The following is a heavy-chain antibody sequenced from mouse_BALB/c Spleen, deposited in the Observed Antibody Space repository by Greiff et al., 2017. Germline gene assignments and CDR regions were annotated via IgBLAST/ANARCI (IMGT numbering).Heavy chain of an antibody. V-gene: IGHV4-1*02. CDR1: GFDFSRYW. CDR2: INPDSSTI. CDR3: ARPGPYYRSREGGPWFAY. J-gene: IGHJ3*01. Sequence: EVQLQESGGGLVQPGGSLKLSCAASGFDFSRYWMSWVRQAPGKGLEWIGEINPDSSTINYTPSLKDKFIISRDNAKNTLYLQMSKVRSEDTALYYCARPGPYYRSREGGPWFAYWGQGTLVTVSA. D-gene: IGHD2-14*01.